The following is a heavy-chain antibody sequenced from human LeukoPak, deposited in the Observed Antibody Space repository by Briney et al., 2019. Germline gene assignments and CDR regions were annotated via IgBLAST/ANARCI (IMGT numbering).Heavy chain of an antibody. CDR3: ARGGSSGWYPNAPFDY. CDR2: IYYSGST. J-gene: IGHJ4*02. V-gene: IGHV4-59*01. CDR1: GGSLSSYY. Sequence: SETLSLTCTVSGGSLSSYYWSWIRQPPGKGLEWIGYIYYSGSTNYNPSLKSRVTISVDTSKNQFSLKLSSVTAADTAVYYCARGGSSGWYPNAPFDYWGQGTLVTVSS. D-gene: IGHD6-19*01.